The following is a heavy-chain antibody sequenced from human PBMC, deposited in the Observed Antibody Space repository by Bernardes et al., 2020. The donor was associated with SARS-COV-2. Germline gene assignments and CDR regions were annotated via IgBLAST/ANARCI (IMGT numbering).Heavy chain of an antibody. CDR1: GFTVSSYS. V-gene: IGHV3-23*01. CDR2: ISGSGGST. CDR3: ANQYSPSELLWFGELFGWFDP. D-gene: IGHD3-10*01. J-gene: IGHJ5*02. Sequence: GGSLRLSCAASGFTVSSYSISWVLPSPGKGLEWVSAISGSGGSTYYADSVKGRFTISRDNSKNTLYLQMNSLRAEDTAVYYCANQYSPSELLWFGELFGWFDPWGQGTLVTVSS.